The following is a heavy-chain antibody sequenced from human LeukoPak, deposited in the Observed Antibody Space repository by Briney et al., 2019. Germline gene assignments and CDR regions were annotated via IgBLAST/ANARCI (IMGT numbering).Heavy chain of an antibody. CDR1: GYTFTSYY. CDR2: IHPNRGNT. J-gene: IGHJ4*02. CDR3: AKVTATTFDY. Sequence: ASVKVSCKASGYTFTSYYMHWVRQAPGQGLEWMGWIHPNRGNTNYALEFQGRVTMTRDTSISTAYMELNRLTSDDTAVYYCAKVTATTFDYWGQGTLVTVSS. V-gene: IGHV1-2*02. D-gene: IGHD2-21*02.